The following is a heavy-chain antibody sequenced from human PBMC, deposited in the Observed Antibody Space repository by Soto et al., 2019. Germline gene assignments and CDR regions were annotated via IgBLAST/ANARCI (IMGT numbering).Heavy chain of an antibody. CDR3: ARGGDLYCSGGSCYSWFDP. CDR2: INPNSGGT. V-gene: IGHV1-2*04. J-gene: IGHJ5*02. D-gene: IGHD2-15*01. Sequence: QVQLVQSGAEVKKPGVSVKVSCKASGYTFTGYYMHWVRQAPGQGLEWMGWINPNSGGTNYAQKFQGWVTMTRDTSISTAYMELSRLRSDDTAVYYCARGGDLYCSGGSCYSWFDPWGQGTLVTVSS. CDR1: GYTFTGYY.